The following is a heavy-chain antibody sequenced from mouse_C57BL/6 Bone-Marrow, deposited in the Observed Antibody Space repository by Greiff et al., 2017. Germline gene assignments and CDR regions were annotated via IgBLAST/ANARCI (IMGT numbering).Heavy chain of an antibody. CDR1: GYSITSGYD. CDR3: ARNYGSPHWYFDV. J-gene: IGHJ1*03. Sequence: VQLKESGPGMVKPSQSLSLTCTVTGYSITSGYDWHWIRHFPGNKLEWMGYISYSGSTNYNPSLKSRISITHDTSKNHFFLKLNSVTTEDTATYYCARNYGSPHWYFDVWGTGTTVTVSS. V-gene: IGHV3-1*01. CDR2: ISYSGST. D-gene: IGHD1-1*01.